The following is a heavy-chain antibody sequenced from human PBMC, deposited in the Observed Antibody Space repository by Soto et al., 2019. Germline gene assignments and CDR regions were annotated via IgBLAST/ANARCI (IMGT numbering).Heavy chain of an antibody. V-gene: IGHV1-69*06. J-gene: IGHJ3*02. D-gene: IGHD3-10*01. CDR1: GGAFSSYA. Sequence: SVEVTCEACGGAFSSYAISWVRQATGQGLEWMGGIIPIFGTANYAQKFQGRVTITADKSTSTAYMELSSLRSEDTAVYYCARESRYYYGSGSYYPDAFDIWGQGTMVTVSS. CDR3: ARESRYYYGSGSYYPDAFDI. CDR2: IIPIFGTA.